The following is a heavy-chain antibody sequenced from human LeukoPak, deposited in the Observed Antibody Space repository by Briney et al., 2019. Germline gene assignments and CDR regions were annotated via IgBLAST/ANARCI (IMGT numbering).Heavy chain of an antibody. CDR1: GFTVSSNY. J-gene: IGHJ4*02. V-gene: IGHV3-66*02. CDR3: ARAQQLVFDY. CDR2: IYSGGST. Sequence: GRSLRLSCAASGFTVSSNYMSWVRQAPGKGLEWVSVIYSGGSTYYADSVKGRFTISRDNSKNTLYLQMNSLRAEDTAVYYCARAQQLVFDYWGQGTLVTVSS. D-gene: IGHD6-6*01.